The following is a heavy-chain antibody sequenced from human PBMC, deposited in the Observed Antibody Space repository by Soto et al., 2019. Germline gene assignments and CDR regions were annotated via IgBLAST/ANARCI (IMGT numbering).Heavy chain of an antibody. CDR3: AKQGGKYGIRSFDP. J-gene: IGHJ5*02. D-gene: IGHD1-1*01. Sequence: SETLSLTCTVSGDPINNYYWSWIRQPPGKGLEWFGYIYYSGNTKYNPSLKSRVTISVDTSKNQFSLRLTSVTAADTAVYYCAKQGGKYGIRSFDPWGQGTLVTVSS. V-gene: IGHV4-59*08. CDR1: GDPINNYY. CDR2: IYYSGNT.